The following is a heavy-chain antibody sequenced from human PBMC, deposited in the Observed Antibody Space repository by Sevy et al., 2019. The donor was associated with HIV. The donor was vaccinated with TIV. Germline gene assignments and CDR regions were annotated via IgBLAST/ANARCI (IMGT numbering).Heavy chain of an antibody. J-gene: IGHJ6*02. CDR2: ISYDGSNQ. V-gene: IGHV3-30*18. Sequence: GGSLRLSCAASGFTFSSYGMQWVRQAPGKGLEWVAAISYDGSNQYYADSVKGRFTISRDNSKNTLYLQMNSLRPEDTAVYYCAKRKGLRYYYYCMDVWGQGTTVTVSS. CDR1: GFTFSSYG. CDR3: AKRKGLRYYYYCMDV. D-gene: IGHD3-16*01.